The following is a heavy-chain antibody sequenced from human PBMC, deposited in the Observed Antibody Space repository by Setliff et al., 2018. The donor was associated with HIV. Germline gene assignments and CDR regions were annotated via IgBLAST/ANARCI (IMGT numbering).Heavy chain of an antibody. V-gene: IGHV3-15*01. Sequence: GGSLRLSCAAAGFTFSNAWMTWVRQAPGKGLEWVARIRNKKNGGTAYYAAPVEGRFTISRDDSKNTLSLQMNSLKTEDTAIYYCTTDLGSGRFSWNNNWGQGTLVTVSS. CDR1: GFTFSNAW. J-gene: IGHJ4*02. CDR3: TTDLGSGRFSWNNN. CDR2: IRNKKNGGTA. D-gene: IGHD1-26*01.